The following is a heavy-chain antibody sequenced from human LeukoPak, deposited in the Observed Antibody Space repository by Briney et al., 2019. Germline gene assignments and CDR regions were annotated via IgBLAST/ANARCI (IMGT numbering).Heavy chain of an antibody. CDR3: AKDKEPDYYGSGSYYEYYFDY. D-gene: IGHD3-10*01. CDR2: ISGSGGST. Sequence: PGGSLRLSCAASGFTFSSYAMSWVRQAPGKGLEWVSAISGSGGSTYYADSAKGRFTISRDNSKNTLYLQMNSLRAEDTAVYYCAKDKEPDYYGSGSYYEYYFDYWGQRTLVTVSS. V-gene: IGHV3-23*01. J-gene: IGHJ4*02. CDR1: GFTFSSYA.